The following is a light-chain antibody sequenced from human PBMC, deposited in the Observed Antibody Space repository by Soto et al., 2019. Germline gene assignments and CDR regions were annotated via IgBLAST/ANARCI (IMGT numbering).Light chain of an antibody. Sequence: EIVMTQYPATLSVSPGERATLSCRASQSVSSNLAWYQQKPGQAPRLLIYGSSTRATGIPARFSGSGSGTEVTLTISSLQSEDFAVYYCQQYNNWPRTYTFGQGTKLEIK. CDR1: QSVSSN. J-gene: IGKJ2*01. CDR3: QQYNNWPRTYT. CDR2: GSS. V-gene: IGKV3-15*01.